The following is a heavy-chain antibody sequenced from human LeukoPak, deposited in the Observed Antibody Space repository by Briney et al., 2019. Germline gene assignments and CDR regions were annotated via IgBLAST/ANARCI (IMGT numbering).Heavy chain of an antibody. CDR1: EFTVSNNY. Sequence: GGSLRLSCAASEFTVSNNYMTWVRQAPGKGLEWVSLIKSGGSTYYADSVKGRFTISRDNSKNTLYLQMNSLRAGDTAVYYCARAYSGYDFRNSLGYYYYMDVWGKGTTVTISS. D-gene: IGHD5-12*01. CDR3: ARAYSGYDFRNSLGYYYYMDV. J-gene: IGHJ6*03. V-gene: IGHV3-66*01. CDR2: IKSGGST.